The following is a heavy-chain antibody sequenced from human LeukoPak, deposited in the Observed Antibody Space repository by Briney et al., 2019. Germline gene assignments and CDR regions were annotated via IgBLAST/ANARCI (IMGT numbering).Heavy chain of an antibody. Sequence: GGSLRLSCAASRFTFSSYWMGWVRQAPGKRLEWVANMNIDGSEKYYADSAKGRFTISRDNARNSVYLQMNSLRVEDTAVYYCARDPVEWELLLDYWGQGTLVTVSS. CDR1: RFTFSSYW. CDR3: ARDPVEWELLLDY. CDR2: MNIDGSEK. J-gene: IGHJ4*02. D-gene: IGHD1-26*01. V-gene: IGHV3-7*01.